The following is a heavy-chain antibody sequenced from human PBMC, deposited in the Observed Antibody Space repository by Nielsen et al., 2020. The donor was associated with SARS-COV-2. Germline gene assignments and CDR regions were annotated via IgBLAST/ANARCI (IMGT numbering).Heavy chain of an antibody. CDR1: GFTFSSYG. CDR3: ARDGTQYSGSYYDPGYFDY. CDR2: IWYDGSNK. J-gene: IGHJ4*02. Sequence: GESLKISCAASGFTFSSYGMHWVRQAPGKGLEWVAVIWYDGSNKYYADSVKGRFTISRDNSKNTLYLQMNSLRAEDTAVYYCARDGTQYSGSYYDPGYFDYWGQGTLVTVSS. V-gene: IGHV3-33*01. D-gene: IGHD1-26*01.